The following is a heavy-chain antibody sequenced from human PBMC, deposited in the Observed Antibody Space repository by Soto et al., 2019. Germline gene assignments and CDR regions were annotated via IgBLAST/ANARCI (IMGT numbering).Heavy chain of an antibody. CDR1: GYSFTTYW. J-gene: IGHJ6*02. Sequence: GESLKISCKGSGYSFTTYWIGWVRQTPGKGLEWMGIIYPGDSDTRYSPSFEGQVTISADKSIDTAYLQWSSLKASDTAMYYCARTAGAYNYGMDVWGQGTTVTVSS. V-gene: IGHV5-51*01. CDR3: ARTAGAYNYGMDV. CDR2: IYPGDSDT.